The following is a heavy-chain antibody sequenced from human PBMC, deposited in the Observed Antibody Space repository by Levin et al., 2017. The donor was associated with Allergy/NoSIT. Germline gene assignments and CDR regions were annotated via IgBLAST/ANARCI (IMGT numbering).Heavy chain of an antibody. CDR1: GYTFTSYY. CDR3: ARAPILIAVAGTDWYFDL. CDR2: INPSGGST. Sequence: GESLKISCKASGYTFTSYYMHWVRQAPGQGLEWMGIINPSGGSTSYAQKFQGRVTMTRDTSTSTVYMELSSLRSEDTAVYYCARAPILIAVAGTDWYFDLWGRGTLVTVSS. D-gene: IGHD6-19*01. J-gene: IGHJ2*01. V-gene: IGHV1-46*01.